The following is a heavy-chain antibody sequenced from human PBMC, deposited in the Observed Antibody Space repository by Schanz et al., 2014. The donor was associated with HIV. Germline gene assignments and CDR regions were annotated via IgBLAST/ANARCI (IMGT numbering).Heavy chain of an antibody. CDR1: GFNFNNYA. CDR2: ISESGGRT. Sequence: EVQLLESGGGLEQPGGSLRLSCAAYGFNFNNYAMTWVRQAPGKGLEWVSSISESGGRTYYADSVNGRFTISRDNSKNTLYLQMTTLRIDDTAVYYCAKRGGRNVWDYYGLDVWGQGTTVTVSS. CDR3: AKRGGRNVWDYYGLDV. J-gene: IGHJ6*02. V-gene: IGHV3-23*01. D-gene: IGHD3-16*01.